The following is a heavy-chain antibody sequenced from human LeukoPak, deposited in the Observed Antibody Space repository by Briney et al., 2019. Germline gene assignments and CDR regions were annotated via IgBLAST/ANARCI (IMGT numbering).Heavy chain of an antibody. CDR2: IYSSDNT. CDR1: GGSIRSYL. CDR3: ARRVEYDYGFRFDP. V-gene: IGHV4-4*07. Sequence: SETLSLTCTVSGGSIRSYLWNWIRQPAGKGLEWIGHIYSSDNTSYNPSLKSRVTMSVDTSKNQFSLKLTSVTAADTAVYYCARRVEYDYGFRFDPWGQGTLVTVSS. J-gene: IGHJ5*02. D-gene: IGHD3-10*01.